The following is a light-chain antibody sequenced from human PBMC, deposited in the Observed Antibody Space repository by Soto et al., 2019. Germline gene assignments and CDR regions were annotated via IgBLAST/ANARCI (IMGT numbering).Light chain of an antibody. Sequence: QSVLTQPASVSGSPGQSITISCTGTSSDVGGYNFVSWYQQHPGKAPQLMIYDVSTRPSGVSDRFSGSKSGNTASLTISGLQAEDEADYYCASYTTTLEKLFGGGTQLTVL. CDR2: DVS. J-gene: IGLJ2*01. CDR1: SSDVGGYNF. CDR3: ASYTTTLEKL. V-gene: IGLV2-14*03.